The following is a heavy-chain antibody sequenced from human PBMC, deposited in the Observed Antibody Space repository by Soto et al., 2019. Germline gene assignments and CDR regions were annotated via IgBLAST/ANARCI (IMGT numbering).Heavy chain of an antibody. CDR2: ITFRGDYT. CDR1: GFTFSSYA. CDR3: AKLGTMGVFDN. J-gene: IGHJ4*02. V-gene: IGHV3-23*01. Sequence: EVQLLESGGGLVSPGGSLRLSCAASGFTFSSYAMSWFRQAPGKGLEWLAGITFRGDYTYYADSVKGRFSLSRDNSRNRLDLQMNNLKVEDTALYYCAKLGTMGVFDNWGQGTLLTVSS. D-gene: IGHD1-26*01.